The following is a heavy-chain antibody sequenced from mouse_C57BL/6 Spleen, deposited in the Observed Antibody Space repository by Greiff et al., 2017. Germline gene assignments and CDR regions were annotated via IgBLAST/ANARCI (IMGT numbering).Heavy chain of an antibody. CDR2: ISDGGSYT. CDR3: ASDDGYYPYWYCDV. CDR1: GFTFSSYA. V-gene: IGHV5-4*03. D-gene: IGHD2-3*01. Sequence: EVKLVESGGGLVKPGGSLKLSCAASGFTFSSYAMSWVRQTPEKRLEWVATISDGGSYTYYPDNVKGRFTISRDNAKNNLYLQMSHLKSEDTAMYDCASDDGYYPYWYCDVWGTGTTVTVAS. J-gene: IGHJ1*03.